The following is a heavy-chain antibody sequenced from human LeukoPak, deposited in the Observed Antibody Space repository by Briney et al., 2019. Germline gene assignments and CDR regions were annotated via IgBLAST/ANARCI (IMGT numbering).Heavy chain of an antibody. J-gene: IGHJ5*02. CDR1: GGSISSYY. CDR2: IYYSGST. D-gene: IGHD2-2*01. V-gene: IGHV4-59*01. CDR3: AREYIVVVPAKGNWFDP. Sequence: SETLSLTCTVSGGSISSYYWSWIRQPPGKGLEWIGYIYYSGSTNYNPSLKSRVTISVDTSKNQFSLKLSSVTAADTAVYYCAREYIVVVPAKGNWFDPWGQGTLVTVSS.